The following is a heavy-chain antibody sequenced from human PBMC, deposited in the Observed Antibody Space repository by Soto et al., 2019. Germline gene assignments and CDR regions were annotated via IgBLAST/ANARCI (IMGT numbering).Heavy chain of an antibody. D-gene: IGHD6-6*01. V-gene: IGHV3-30*03. CDR1: GFILSTYG. Sequence: GGSLRLSCAASGFILSTYGMHWVRQAPGKGLEWVAMISHDGNAQYYVDSVKGRFSVSRDTSKNTLHLHMNSPRSEDTGLYYCARDYRPRNWYNWFHHWGQGTLATVSS. J-gene: IGHJ5*02. CDR3: ARDYRPRNWYNWFHH. CDR2: ISHDGNAQ.